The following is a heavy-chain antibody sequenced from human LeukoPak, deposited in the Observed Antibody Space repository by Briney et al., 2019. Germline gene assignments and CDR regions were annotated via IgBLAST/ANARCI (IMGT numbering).Heavy chain of an antibody. CDR3: AKIASGTYYFDY. V-gene: IGHV3-33*06. CDR2: IWYDGSNK. D-gene: IGHD1-1*01. J-gene: IGHJ4*02. CDR1: GFTFSSYG. Sequence: GGSLRLSCAASGFTFSSYGMHWVRQAPGKGLEWVAVIWYDGSNKYYADSVKGRFTISRDNSKNTLYLQMNSLRAEDTAVYYCAKIASGTYYFDYWGQGTLVTVSS.